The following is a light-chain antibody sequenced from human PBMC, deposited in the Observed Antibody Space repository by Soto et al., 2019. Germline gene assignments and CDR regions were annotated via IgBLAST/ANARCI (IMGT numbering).Light chain of an antibody. J-gene: IGKJ1*01. CDR1: QSISSW. CDR2: DAS. CDR3: QHYNSYSWT. Sequence: DIQMTQSPSTLSASVGDRVTITCRASQSISSWLAWYQQKPGKAPKLLIYDASSLESGVPSRFSGSGSGTEFTLTISSLQPDDFATYYCQHYNSYSWTFGQGTKLEIK. V-gene: IGKV1-5*01.